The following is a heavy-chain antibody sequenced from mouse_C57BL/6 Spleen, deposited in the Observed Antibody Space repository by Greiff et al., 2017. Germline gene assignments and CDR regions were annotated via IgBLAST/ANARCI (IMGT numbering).Heavy chain of an antibody. V-gene: IGHV1-52*01. CDR3: ARWGTTDYFDY. D-gene: IGHD1-1*01. Sequence: QVQLQQPGAELVRPGSSVKLSCKASGYTFTSYWMHWVKQRPIQGLEWIGNIDPSDSETHYNQKFKDKATLTVDKSSSTAYMQLSSLTSEDSAVYYCARWGTTDYFDYWGKGTTLTVSS. CDR1: GYTFTSYW. J-gene: IGHJ2*01. CDR2: IDPSDSET.